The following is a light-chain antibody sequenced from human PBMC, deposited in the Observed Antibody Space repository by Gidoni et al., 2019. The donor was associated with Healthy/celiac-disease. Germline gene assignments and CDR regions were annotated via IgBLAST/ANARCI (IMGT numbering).Light chain of an antibody. CDR3: CSYAGSSTFLVV. CDR1: SSDVGSYNL. Sequence: QSITISCTGTSSDVGSYNLVSWYQQHPGKAPKLMIYEGSKRPSGVSNRFSGSKSGNTASLTISGLQAEDEADYYCCSYAGSSTFLVVFGGGTKLTVL. V-gene: IGLV2-23*03. J-gene: IGLJ2*01. CDR2: EGS.